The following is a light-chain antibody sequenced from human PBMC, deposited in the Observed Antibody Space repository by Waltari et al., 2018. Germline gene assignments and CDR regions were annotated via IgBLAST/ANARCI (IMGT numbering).Light chain of an antibody. CDR3: QQINSFPIT. CDR1: QGINNN. Sequence: DIQMTQSPSSVSASVGDRDTITCRASQGINNNIAWYQQKPGKAPSLLIYGASSLQTGVPSRFRDSGSGTEFTLTISSLQPEDFATYYCQQINSFPITFGQGTRLEIK. V-gene: IGKV1-12*01. J-gene: IGKJ5*01. CDR2: GAS.